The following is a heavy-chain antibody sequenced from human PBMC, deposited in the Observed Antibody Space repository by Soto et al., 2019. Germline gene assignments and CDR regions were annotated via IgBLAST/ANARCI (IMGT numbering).Heavy chain of an antibody. CDR1: GFTFSDHY. V-gene: IGHV3-72*01. CDR3: VRGQRFSASGSYWFDP. Sequence: PGGSLRLSCAASGFTFSDHYMDWVRQAPGKGLEWVGRSRNKANSYTTEYAASVKGRFTISRDDSKDSLFLQMNSLKAEDTAVYYCVRGQRFSASGSYWFDPWGQGTLVTVSS. D-gene: IGHD3-10*01. CDR2: SRNKANSYTT. J-gene: IGHJ5*02.